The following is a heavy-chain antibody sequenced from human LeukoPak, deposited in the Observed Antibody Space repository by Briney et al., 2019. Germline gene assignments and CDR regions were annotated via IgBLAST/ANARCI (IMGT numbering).Heavy chain of an antibody. D-gene: IGHD3-3*01. CDR2: MNPNSGNT. CDR1: GYTFTSYD. J-gene: IGHJ6*02. CDR3: ARTATPYYDFWSGYYTGYYYYRMDV. V-gene: IGHV1-8*01. Sequence: ASVKVSCKASGYTFTSYDINWVRQATGQGLEWMGWMNPNSGNTGYAQKFQGRVTMTRNTSISTAYMELSRLRSEDTAVYYCARTATPYYDFWSGYYTGYYYYRMDVWGQGTTVTVSS.